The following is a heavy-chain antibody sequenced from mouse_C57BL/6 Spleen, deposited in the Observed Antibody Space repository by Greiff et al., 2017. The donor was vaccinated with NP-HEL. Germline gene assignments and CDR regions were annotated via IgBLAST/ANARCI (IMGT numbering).Heavy chain of an antibody. CDR3: ARDQGMGGYYCDY. J-gene: IGHJ2*01. CDR1: GFTFSSYA. CDR2: ISDGGSYT. V-gene: IGHV5-4*01. D-gene: IGHD2-3*01. Sequence: EVQRVESGGGLVKPGGSLKLSCAASGFTFSSYAMSWVRQTPEKRLEWVATISDGGSYTYYPDNVKGRFTISRDNAKNNLYLQMSHLKSEDTAMYYCARDQGMGGYYCDYWGQGTTLTVSS.